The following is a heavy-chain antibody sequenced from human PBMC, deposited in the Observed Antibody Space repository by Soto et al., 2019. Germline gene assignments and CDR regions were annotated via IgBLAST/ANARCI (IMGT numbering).Heavy chain of an antibody. Sequence: SETLSLTCTVSGDSISSADYYWSWIRQTPGKGLEWIGHIFYSGTTYYNPSLKSRLTISVDTSKNHFSLRLTSVTAADTAVYYCARDLWVEPELYYYGMDVWGQGTTVTAP. CDR3: ARDLWVEPELYYYGMDV. V-gene: IGHV4-30-4*01. D-gene: IGHD1-1*01. CDR1: GDSISSADYY. CDR2: IFYSGTT. J-gene: IGHJ6*02.